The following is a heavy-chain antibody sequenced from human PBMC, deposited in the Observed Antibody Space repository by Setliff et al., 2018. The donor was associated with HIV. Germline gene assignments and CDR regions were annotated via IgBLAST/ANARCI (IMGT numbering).Heavy chain of an antibody. CDR1: GYTFTSYD. J-gene: IGHJ5*02. V-gene: IGHV1-8*03. Sequence: GASVKVSCKASGYTFTSYDINWVRQATGQGLEWMGWMNPNSGNTGYAQKFQGRVTITTDESTSTAYMELSGLRSEDTAVYYCARDFGGYCSSMGCPGLFDPWGQGTLVTVSS. CDR3: ARDFGGYCSSMGCPGLFDP. CDR2: MNPNSGNT. D-gene: IGHD2-2*01.